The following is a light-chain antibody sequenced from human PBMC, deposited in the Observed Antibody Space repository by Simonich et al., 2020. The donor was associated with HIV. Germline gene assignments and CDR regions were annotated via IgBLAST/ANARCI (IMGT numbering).Light chain of an antibody. Sequence: EIVMTQSPATQSVSPGERATLPCRASQSVSGNYLAWFQQKPGLAPRLLIYDASSRSTGIPDRFSGSGSGTDFTLTISRLEPEDFAVYYCQQYNNWPALTFGGGTKVEIK. J-gene: IGKJ4*01. V-gene: IGKV3D-20*01. CDR2: DAS. CDR1: QSVSGNY. CDR3: QQYNNWPALT.